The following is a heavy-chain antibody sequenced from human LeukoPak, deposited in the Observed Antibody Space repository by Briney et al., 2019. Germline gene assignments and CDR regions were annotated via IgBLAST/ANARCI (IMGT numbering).Heavy chain of an antibody. CDR3: ARLNNEFDI. J-gene: IGHJ3*02. CDR2: IFPGDSET. D-gene: IGHD2-8*01. CDR1: GYSFTNYW. V-gene: IGHV5-51*01. Sequence: GESLKISCQGSGYSFTNYWIGWVRQMPGKGLEWMGVIFPGDSETKYSPAFQGQVTISADKSITTAYLQWTSLKASDTAMYYCARLNNEFDIWGQGTVVTVSS.